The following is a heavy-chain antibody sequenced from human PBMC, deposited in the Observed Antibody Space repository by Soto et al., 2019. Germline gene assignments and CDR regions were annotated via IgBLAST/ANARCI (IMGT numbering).Heavy chain of an antibody. V-gene: IGHV1-18*01. CDR3: ARERELRYFDWLSPGYYYYGMDG. Sequence: ASVKVSCKASGYTFTSYGISWVRQAPGQGLEWMGWISAYNGNTNYAQKLQGRVTMTTDTSTSTAYMELRSLRSDDTAVYYCARERELRYFDWLSPGYYYYGMDGWGQGTTVTVSS. D-gene: IGHD3-9*01. CDR1: GYTFTSYG. CDR2: ISAYNGNT. J-gene: IGHJ6*02.